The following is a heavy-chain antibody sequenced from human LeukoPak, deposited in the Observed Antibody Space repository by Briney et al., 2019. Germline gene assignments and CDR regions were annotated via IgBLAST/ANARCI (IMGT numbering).Heavy chain of an antibody. CDR2: IYHRGST. Sequence: SETLSLTCTVSGGSISSYYWSWIRQPPGKGLEWIGYIYHRGSTNYNSSLKSRVSISVDTSKNQFYLKLTSVTAADTAVYYCARLDSGYGKYYFDYWGQGTLVTVSS. CDR1: GGSISSYY. CDR3: ARLDSGYGKYYFDY. J-gene: IGHJ4*02. D-gene: IGHD5-12*01. V-gene: IGHV4-59*08.